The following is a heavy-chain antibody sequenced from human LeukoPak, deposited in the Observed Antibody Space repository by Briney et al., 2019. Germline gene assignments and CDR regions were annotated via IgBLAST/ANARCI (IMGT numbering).Heavy chain of an antibody. CDR2: ISGGGGST. J-gene: IGHJ3*02. Sequence: GGSLRLSCAASGFTFTSYSMNWVRQAPGKGLEWVSTISGGGGSTYYADSVKGRFTISRDNSKNTLYLQVNSLRAEDTAVYYCARDQGGGSHRHAFDIWGQGTMVTVSS. V-gene: IGHV3-23*01. D-gene: IGHD3-16*01. CDR3: ARDQGGGSHRHAFDI. CDR1: GFTFTSYS.